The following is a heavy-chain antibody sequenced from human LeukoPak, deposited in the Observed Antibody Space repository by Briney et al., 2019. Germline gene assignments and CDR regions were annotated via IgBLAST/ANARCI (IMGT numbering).Heavy chain of an antibody. CDR3: ARLNSSVFDH. V-gene: IGHV5-51*01. J-gene: IGHJ4*02. CDR2: IYPGDSDT. D-gene: IGHD4-23*01. Sequence: GESLKISCNGSGYXFTTYWICWVRQMPGKGLEWMGTIYPGDSDTRYSPSFQGQVTMSADKAISTAYLQWSSLKASDTAMYYCARLNSSVFDHWGQGTLVTVSS. CDR1: GYXFTTYW.